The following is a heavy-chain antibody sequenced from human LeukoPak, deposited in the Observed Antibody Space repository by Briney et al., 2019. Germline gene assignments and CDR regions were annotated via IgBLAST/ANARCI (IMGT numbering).Heavy chain of an antibody. CDR2: IHYTGST. Sequence: SETLSLTCTVSGGVISDGRYFWGWIRQSPGTGLEWLGSIHYTGSTLYDQSVKSRVTISMDMSKNQFALRMGSVTAADTAVYYCAKVVSITHSYYFESWGQGTLVTVSS. V-gene: IGHV4-39*06. CDR1: GGVISDGRYF. J-gene: IGHJ4*02. D-gene: IGHD5/OR15-5a*01. CDR3: AKVVSITHSYYFES.